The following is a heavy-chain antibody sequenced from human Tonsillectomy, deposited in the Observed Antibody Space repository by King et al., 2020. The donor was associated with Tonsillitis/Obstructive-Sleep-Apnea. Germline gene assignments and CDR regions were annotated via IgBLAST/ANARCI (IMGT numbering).Heavy chain of an antibody. Sequence: VQLQESGPGLVKPSETLSLTCTVSGGSVSSNSYYWNWIRQPPGKGLEWIGDIYYTGTTHYNPSLKSRVTISSDTSKNPFSLKLSSVTAADTAVYYCARSLYYYGSGSYYTYYFDYWGQGTLVTVSS. V-gene: IGHV4-61*01. CDR1: GGSVSSNSYY. CDR3: ARSLYYYGSGSYYTYYFDY. J-gene: IGHJ4*02. D-gene: IGHD3-10*01. CDR2: IYYTGTT.